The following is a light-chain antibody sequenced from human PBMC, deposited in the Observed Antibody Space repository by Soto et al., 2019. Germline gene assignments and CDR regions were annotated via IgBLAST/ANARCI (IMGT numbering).Light chain of an antibody. CDR3: QQYSNRPWT. J-gene: IGKJ1*01. CDR1: QSVSSN. V-gene: IGKV3-15*01. Sequence: EIVMTQSPATLSVSPGARATLSCRASQSVSSNLAWFQQKPGQAPRLLIYGASTRATGIPARFSGSGSGTEFALTISSLRSEDFAVYYCQQYSNRPWTFGQGTKVDIK. CDR2: GAS.